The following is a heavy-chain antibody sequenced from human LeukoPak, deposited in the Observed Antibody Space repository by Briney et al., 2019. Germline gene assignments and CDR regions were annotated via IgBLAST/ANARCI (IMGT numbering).Heavy chain of an antibody. D-gene: IGHD2-2*01. V-gene: IGHV4-39*01. CDR1: GGSISSSSYY. J-gene: IGHJ5*02. CDR3: ARLLGYCSSTSCLNWFDP. Sequence: SETLSLTCTVSGGSISSSSYYWGWLRQPPGKGLEGIGSIYYSGSTYYNPSLKSRVTISVDTSKNQFSLKLSSVTAADTAVYSCARLLGYCSSTSCLNWFDPWGQGTLVTVSS. CDR2: IYYSGST.